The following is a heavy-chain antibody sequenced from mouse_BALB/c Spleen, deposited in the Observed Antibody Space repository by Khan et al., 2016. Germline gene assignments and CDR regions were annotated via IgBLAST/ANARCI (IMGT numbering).Heavy chain of an antibody. CDR1: GYAFSSYW. CDR3: ARYYGSSYYLDY. Sequence: QVQLKESGAELVRPGSSVKISCKASGYAFSSYWMNWVKQRPGQGLEWIGQIYPGDGDTNYNGKFKGKATLTADKSSSTAYMQLSSLTSEDSAVYFCARYYGSSYYLDYWCQGTTLTVSS. D-gene: IGHD1-1*01. V-gene: IGHV1-80*01. CDR2: IYPGDGDT. J-gene: IGHJ2*01.